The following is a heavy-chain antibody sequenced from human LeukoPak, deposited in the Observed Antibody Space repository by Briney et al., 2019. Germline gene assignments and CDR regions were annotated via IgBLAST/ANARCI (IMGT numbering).Heavy chain of an antibody. J-gene: IGHJ5*02. CDR3: ARHNEPSGYNYGLDR. CDR1: SGSISSSAYY. Sequence: PSETLSLTCSVSSGSISSSAYYWGWIRQPPGKGLEGIGTIFYSGSTYYNPSLGSRVSISIDTSKNEFSLKLNSVTAVDTAVYYCARHNEPSGYNYGLDRWGQGTLVTVAS. CDR2: IFYSGST. V-gene: IGHV4-39*01. D-gene: IGHD5-18*01.